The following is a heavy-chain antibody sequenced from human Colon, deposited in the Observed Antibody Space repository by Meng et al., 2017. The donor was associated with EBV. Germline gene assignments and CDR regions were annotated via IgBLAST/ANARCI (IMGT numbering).Heavy chain of an antibody. J-gene: IGHJ4*02. CDR3: ARNGDYNPGLY. CDR1: GESISNTW. CDR2: IYHSGTT. D-gene: IGHD4-17*01. V-gene: IGHV4-4*02. Sequence: QLPESGPGLVNASGTLSLPFAGSGESISNTWWSWVRQPPGKGLEWIGEIYHSGTTNYNPSLRSRVTISVDKSKNQFSLQLTSVTAADTAVYYCARNGDYNPGLYWGQGTLVTVSS.